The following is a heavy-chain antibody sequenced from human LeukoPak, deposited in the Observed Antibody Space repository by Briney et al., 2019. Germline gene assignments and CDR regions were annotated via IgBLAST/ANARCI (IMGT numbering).Heavy chain of an antibody. D-gene: IGHD6-13*01. J-gene: IGHJ4*02. CDR3: ARHGGIAAAGTCFDY. CDR1: GGSISSSSYY. V-gene: IGHV4-39*01. CDR2: TYYSGST. Sequence: PSETLSLTCTVSGGSISSSSYYWGWIRQPPGKGLEWIGSTYYSGSTYYNPSLKSRVTISVDTSKNQFSLKLGSVTAADTAVYYCARHGGIAAAGTCFDYWGQGTLVTVSS.